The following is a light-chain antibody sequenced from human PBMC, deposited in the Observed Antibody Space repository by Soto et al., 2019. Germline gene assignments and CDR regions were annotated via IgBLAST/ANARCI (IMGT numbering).Light chain of an antibody. CDR3: QQYGSSPNT. CDR2: GAS. Sequence: EIVLTQSPGTLSLSPGERATLSCRASQSVSSSYLAWYQQKPGQAPRLLIYGASSRATGIPARFSGSGSGTDFTVTISRLETEDFAVYYCQQYGSSPNTFGQGTKLEIK. V-gene: IGKV3-20*01. CDR1: QSVSSSY. J-gene: IGKJ2*01.